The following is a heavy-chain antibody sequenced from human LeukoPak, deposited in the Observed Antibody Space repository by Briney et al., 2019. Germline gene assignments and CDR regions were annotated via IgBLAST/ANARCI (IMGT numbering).Heavy chain of an antibody. CDR1: GFTFSSYW. V-gene: IGHV3-7*01. CDR3: ARDHLVYSSSSGWFDP. Sequence: GGSLRLSCAASGFTFSSYWMSWVRQAPGKGLEWVANIKQDGSEKYYVDSVKGRFTISRDNAKNSLYLQMNSLRAEDTAVYYCARDHLVYSSSSGWFDPWGQGTLVTVSS. CDR2: IKQDGSEK. J-gene: IGHJ5*02. D-gene: IGHD6-13*01.